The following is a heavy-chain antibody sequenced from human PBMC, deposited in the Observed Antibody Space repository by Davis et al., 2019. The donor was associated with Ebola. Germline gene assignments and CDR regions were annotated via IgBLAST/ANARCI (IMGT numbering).Heavy chain of an antibody. V-gene: IGHV1-3*01. CDR3: ARDKYSYGKIYGMDV. J-gene: IGHJ6*02. D-gene: IGHD5-18*01. Sequence: AASVKVSCKASGYIFTSYAIHWVRQAPGQRLEWMGWINAGNGDTKYSQKFRGRVTITRDTSASTSYMELSSLRSEDTAVYYCARDKYSYGKIYGMDVWGQGTTVTVSS. CDR2: INAGNGDT. CDR1: GYIFTSYA.